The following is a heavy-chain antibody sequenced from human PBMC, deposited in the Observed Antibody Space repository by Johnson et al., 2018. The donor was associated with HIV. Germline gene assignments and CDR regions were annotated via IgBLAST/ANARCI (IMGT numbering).Heavy chain of an antibody. CDR2: IRSDGTNK. CDR3: AIIWNHTFDI. CDR1: GFTFSTYG. J-gene: IGHJ3*02. Sequence: QVQLVESGGGVVQPGGSLRLSCAAFGFTFSTYGIHWVRQAPGKGLEWVAFIRSDGTNKYYADFVKGRFSISSDNSKNTLYLQMNSLRAEDTAVYYCAIIWNHTFDIWGQGTMVTVSS. D-gene: IGHD1-14*01. V-gene: IGHV3-30*02.